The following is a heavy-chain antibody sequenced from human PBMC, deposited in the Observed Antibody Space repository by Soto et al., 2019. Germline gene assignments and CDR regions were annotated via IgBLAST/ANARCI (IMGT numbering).Heavy chain of an antibody. CDR1: SSAVPSYG. V-gene: IGHV1-18*01. D-gene: IGHD4-4*01. J-gene: IGHJ6*02. Sequence: ASVKVSCNASSSAVPSYGISWVRQAPGQGLEWMGWISAYNGNTNYAQKLQGRVTMTTDTSTSTAYMELRSLRSDDTAVYYCARDSYSNYRDYGMDVWGQGTTVTVSS. CDR2: ISAYNGNT. CDR3: ARDSYSNYRDYGMDV.